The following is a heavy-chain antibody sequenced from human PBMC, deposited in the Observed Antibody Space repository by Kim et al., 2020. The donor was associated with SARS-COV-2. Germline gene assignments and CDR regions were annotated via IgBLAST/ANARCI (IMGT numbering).Heavy chain of an antibody. CDR3: VKGYYDILTGYPYYYYYYGMDV. D-gene: IGHD3-9*01. CDR1: GFTFSSYA. Sequence: GGSLRLSCSASGFTFSSYAMHWVRQAPGKGLEYVSAISSNGGSTYYADSVKGRFTISRDNSKNTLYLQMSSLRAEDTAVYYCVKGYYDILTGYPYYYYYYGMDVWGQGTTVTVSS. CDR2: ISSNGGST. V-gene: IGHV3-64D*09. J-gene: IGHJ6*02.